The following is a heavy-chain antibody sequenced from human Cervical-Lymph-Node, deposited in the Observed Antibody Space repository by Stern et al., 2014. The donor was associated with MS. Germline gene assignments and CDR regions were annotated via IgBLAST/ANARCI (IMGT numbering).Heavy chain of an antibody. V-gene: IGHV3-15*01. CDR2: IKSNTDGGTT. CDR3: TNYDSSGYYYSFDY. Sequence: EDQLVESGGGLVKPGASLRLSCAASGFTFSNAWMSWVRQAPGKGLEWVGRIKSNTDGGTTDYAAPVKGRFTISRDDSKNTLYLQMNSLKTEDTAVYYCTNYDSSGYYYSFDYWGQGTLVTVSS. CDR1: GFTFSNAW. D-gene: IGHD3-22*01. J-gene: IGHJ4*02.